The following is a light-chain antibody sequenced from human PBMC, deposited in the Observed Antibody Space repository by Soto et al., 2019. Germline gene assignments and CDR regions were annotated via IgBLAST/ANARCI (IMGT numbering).Light chain of an antibody. CDR2: WAS. J-gene: IGKJ4*01. CDR3: QQYYTLPLT. V-gene: IGKV4-1*01. CDR1: QSVLFTSNNKNY. Sequence: DIVMTQSPDSLAVSLGERATINCESSQSVLFTSNNKNYLAWYQQKPGQPPKLLLSWASARESGVPERFSGSGSGTLFTLSISSLQAEDVAVYYCQQYYTLPLTFGGGTKVENK.